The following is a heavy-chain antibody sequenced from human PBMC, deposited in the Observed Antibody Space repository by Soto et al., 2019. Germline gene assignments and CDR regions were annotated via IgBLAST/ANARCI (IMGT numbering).Heavy chain of an antibody. CDR1: GFTFTRYS. Sequence: PGGALRLSCAASGFTFTRYSMNWVRQAPGKGLEWVSSISSTTNYIYYADSMKGRFTVSRDNAKNSVYLEMNSLSAEDTAVYYCARESEDLTSNFDYWGQGTLVTVSS. CDR3: ARESEDLTSNFDY. J-gene: IGHJ4*02. CDR2: ISSTTNYI. V-gene: IGHV3-21*01.